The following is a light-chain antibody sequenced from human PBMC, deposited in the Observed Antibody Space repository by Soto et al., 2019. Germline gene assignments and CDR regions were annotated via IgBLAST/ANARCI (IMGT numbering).Light chain of an antibody. V-gene: IGKV3-11*01. CDR2: DAS. CDR1: QSVSSY. CDR3: QQRSNWPPIT. Sequence: EILFAQSSGTLCFSPGERATLSLRSSQSVSSYLAWYQQKPGQAPRLTIYDASNRATGIPARFSGSGSGTDFTLTISSLETEDFAVYYCQQRSNWPPITFGPGTRLEIK. J-gene: IGKJ5*01.